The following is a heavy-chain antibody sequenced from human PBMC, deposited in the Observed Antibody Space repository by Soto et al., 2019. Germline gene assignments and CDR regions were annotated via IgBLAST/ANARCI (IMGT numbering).Heavy chain of an antibody. J-gene: IGHJ4*02. CDR1: GYTFTGYA. CDR2: INAGNGNT. V-gene: IGHV1-3*05. D-gene: IGHD6-19*01. Sequence: QVQLVQSGAEEKKPGASVKVSCKASGYTFTGYAMHWVRQAPGQRLEWMGWINAGNGNTKYSQKFQGRVTITRDTSASTASMELSSLRSEGTAVYYWARAVAVAADFDYCGQGTLVTVSS. CDR3: ARAVAVAADFDY.